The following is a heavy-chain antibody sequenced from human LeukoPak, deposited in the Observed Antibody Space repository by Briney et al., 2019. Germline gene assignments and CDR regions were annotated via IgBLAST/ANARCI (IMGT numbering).Heavy chain of an antibody. Sequence: PSETLSLTCTVSGGSVSSYYWSWIRQPPGKGLEWIGYIYYSGSTNYNPSLKSRVTISVDTSKNQFSLKLSSVTAADAAVYYCASTTYYYDSSGHSADYWGQGTLVTVSS. J-gene: IGHJ4*02. CDR2: IYYSGST. CDR3: ASTTYYYDSSGHSADY. V-gene: IGHV4-59*02. D-gene: IGHD3-22*01. CDR1: GGSVSSYY.